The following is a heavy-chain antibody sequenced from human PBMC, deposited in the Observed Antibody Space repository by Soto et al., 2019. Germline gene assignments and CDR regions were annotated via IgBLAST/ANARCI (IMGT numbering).Heavy chain of an antibody. CDR2: LYYSGST. V-gene: IGHV4-39*01. CDR3: ARLRKLLAVASIDN. D-gene: IGHD6-19*01. CDR1: GGSIGSDSYY. Sequence: SETLSLTCTVSGGSIGSDSYYWGWIRQPPGKGLEWIGSLYYSGSTYYNPSLKSRVTISVDASKIQFSLKLSSVTAADTAVYYCARLRKLLAVASIDNWGQGTLVTVSS. J-gene: IGHJ4*02.